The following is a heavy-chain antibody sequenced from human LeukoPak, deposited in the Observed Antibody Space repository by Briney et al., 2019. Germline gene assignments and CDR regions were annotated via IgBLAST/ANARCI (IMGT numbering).Heavy chain of an antibody. J-gene: IGHJ1*01. D-gene: IGHD3-10*01. CDR1: GGSISSSSYY. Sequence: KPSETLSLTCTVSGGSISSSSYYWGWIRQPPGKGLEWIGSIYCSGSTYYNPSLKSRVTISVDTSKNQFSLKLSSVTAADTAVYYCANLNYGSGSYYSEYFQHWGQGTLVTVSS. CDR2: IYCSGST. CDR3: ANLNYGSGSYYSEYFQH. V-gene: IGHV4-39*01.